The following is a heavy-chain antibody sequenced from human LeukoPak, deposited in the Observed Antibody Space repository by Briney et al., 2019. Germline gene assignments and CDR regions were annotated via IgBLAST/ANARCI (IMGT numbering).Heavy chain of an antibody. CDR3: ARDSSGSDHFDN. J-gene: IGHJ4*02. Sequence: GGSLRLSCAASGFTFSTYSMNWVRQAPGKGLEWVSSISSSSSFIYYADSVKGRFSISRDNAKNSLYLQVNSLRAEDTAVYYCARDSSGSDHFDNWGQGTLVTVSS. V-gene: IGHV3-21*01. CDR1: GFTFSTYS. D-gene: IGHD3-10*01. CDR2: ISSSSSFI.